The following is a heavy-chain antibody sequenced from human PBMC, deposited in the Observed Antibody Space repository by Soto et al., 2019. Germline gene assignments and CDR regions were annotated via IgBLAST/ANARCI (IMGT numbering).Heavy chain of an antibody. Sequence: QVQLQESGPGLVKPSQTLSLTCTVSGGSISSGGYYWSWIRQHPGKGLEWIGYIYYSGSTYYNTSLKSRVTISVDTSKNQFSLKLSSVTAADTAVYYCARDYEVSPAHWFDPWGQGTLVTVSS. D-gene: IGHD5-12*01. CDR2: IYYSGST. V-gene: IGHV4-31*03. J-gene: IGHJ5*02. CDR1: GGSISSGGYY. CDR3: ARDYEVSPAHWFDP.